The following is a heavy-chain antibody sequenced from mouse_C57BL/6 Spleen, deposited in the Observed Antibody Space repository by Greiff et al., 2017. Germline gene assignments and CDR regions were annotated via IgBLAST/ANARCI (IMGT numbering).Heavy chain of an antibody. Sequence: EVKLVESVAELVRPGASVKLSCTASGFNIKNTYMHWVKQRPEQGLEWIGRIDPANGNTKYAPKFQGKATITADTSSNTAYLQLSSLTSEDTAIYYCARGSSPYYYAMDYWGQGTSVTVSS. V-gene: IGHV14-3*01. D-gene: IGHD1-1*01. J-gene: IGHJ4*01. CDR2: IDPANGNT. CDR1: GFNIKNTY. CDR3: ARGSSPYYYAMDY.